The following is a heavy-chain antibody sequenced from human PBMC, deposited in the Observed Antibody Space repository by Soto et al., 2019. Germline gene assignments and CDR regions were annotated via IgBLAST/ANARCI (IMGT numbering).Heavy chain of an antibody. D-gene: IGHD3-10*01. CDR3: ARAHGSGSCSNFPDY. Sequence: GGSLRLSCAASGFTFSSYAMSWVRQAPGKGLEWVSLISGSGGSTYYADSVEGRFTISRDNSKNSLYLQMNSLRAEDTAVYYCARAHGSGSCSNFPDYWGKGCMVTVSS. V-gene: IGHV3-23*01. J-gene: IGHJ4*02. CDR1: GFTFSSYA. CDR2: ISGSGGST.